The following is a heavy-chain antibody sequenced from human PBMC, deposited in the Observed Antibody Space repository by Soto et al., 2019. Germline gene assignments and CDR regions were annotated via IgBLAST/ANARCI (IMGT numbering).Heavy chain of an antibody. J-gene: IGHJ4*01. CDR1: GGSLSGCD. V-gene: IGHV4-34*01. CDR2: INHSGST. D-gene: IGHD2-2*01. CDR3: ARVPIVVVPAAPIFVLVRSRPSRRYFDY. Sequence: SETLSHPCAGYGGSLSGCDWRWIRQPPGKGQEWIGEINHSGSTNYNPSPKSRVTISVDTSNNQFSLKLSSVTAPDTAVYYCARVPIVVVPAAPIFVLVRSRPSRRYFDYSGHGTPVTI.